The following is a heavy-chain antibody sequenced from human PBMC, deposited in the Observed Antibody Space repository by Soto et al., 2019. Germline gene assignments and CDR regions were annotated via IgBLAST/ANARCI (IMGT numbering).Heavy chain of an antibody. CDR3: TKAIEGGGSHLIHAFDI. V-gene: IGHV3-9*01. CDR2: ISWNSGIV. J-gene: IGHJ3*02. CDR1: GFTFDDYA. D-gene: IGHD1-26*01. Sequence: EMQLVESGGGLVQPGRSLRLSCAASGFTFDDYAMHWVRQPPGKGLEWVSGISWNSGIVDYADSVKGRFTISSDSAKNSLYLQMNSLNPEDTALYYCTKAIEGGGSHLIHAFDIWGQGTMVSVSS.